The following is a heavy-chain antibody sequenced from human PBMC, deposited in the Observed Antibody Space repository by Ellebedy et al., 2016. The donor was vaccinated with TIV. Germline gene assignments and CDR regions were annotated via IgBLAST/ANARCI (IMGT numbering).Heavy chain of an antibody. CDR3: ARKVPAPTTVPPNWYFDL. Sequence: PGGSLRLSCAASGFTFSSYAMSWVRQTPGKGLEWVSAITGSGDSTYYADSVRGRFTISRDNSKNTLYLQMNSLRAEDTAVYYCARKVPAPTTVPPNWYFDLWGRGTLVTVSS. D-gene: IGHD4-17*01. V-gene: IGHV3-23*01. CDR2: ITGSGDST. CDR1: GFTFSSYA. J-gene: IGHJ2*01.